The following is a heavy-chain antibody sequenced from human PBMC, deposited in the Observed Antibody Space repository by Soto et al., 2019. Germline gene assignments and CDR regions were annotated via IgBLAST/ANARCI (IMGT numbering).Heavy chain of an antibody. V-gene: IGHV3-30*18. J-gene: IGHJ3*02. D-gene: IGHD4-17*01. Sequence: QVQLVESGGGVVQPGRSLRLSCAASGFTFSSYGMHWVRQAPGKGLEWVAVISYDGSNKYYADSVKGRFTISRDNSKNTLYLQMNSLRAEDTAVYYCAKRHDYGDYAESDAFDIWGQGTMVTVSS. CDR1: GFTFSSYG. CDR3: AKRHDYGDYAESDAFDI. CDR2: ISYDGSNK.